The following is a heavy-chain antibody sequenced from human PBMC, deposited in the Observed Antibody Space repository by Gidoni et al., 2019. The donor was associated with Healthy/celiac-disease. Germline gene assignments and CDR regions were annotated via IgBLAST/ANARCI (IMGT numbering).Heavy chain of an antibody. D-gene: IGHD6-19*01. Sequence: EVQLVESGGGLVQPGRSLRLSCTASGFTFGDYALSWFRQAPGKGREWVGCIRSKAYGGTTEYAASVKGRFTISRDDSKSIAYLQMNSLKTEDTAVYYCTRAPSGSGWLFDYWGQGTLVTVSS. V-gene: IGHV3-49*03. J-gene: IGHJ4*02. CDR2: IRSKAYGGTT. CDR1: GFTFGDYA. CDR3: TRAPSGSGWLFDY.